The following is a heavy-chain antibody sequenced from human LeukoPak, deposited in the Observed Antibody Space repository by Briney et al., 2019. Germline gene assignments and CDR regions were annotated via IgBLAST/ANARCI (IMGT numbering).Heavy chain of an antibody. J-gene: IGHJ4*02. CDR2: IYHSGST. V-gene: IGHV4-30-2*01. Sequence: SETLSLTCAVSGGSISSGGYSWSWIRQPPGKGLEWIGYIYHSGSTYYNPSLKSRVTISVDRSKNQFSLKLSSVTATDTAVYNRARGVTYPKNYFDYWGQGTLVTVSS. CDR3: ARGVTYPKNYFDY. CDR1: GGSISSGGYS.